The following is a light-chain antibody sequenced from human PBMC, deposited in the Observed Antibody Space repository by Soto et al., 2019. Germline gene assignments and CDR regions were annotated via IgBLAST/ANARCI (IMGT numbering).Light chain of an antibody. CDR3: QQSYTTPIT. V-gene: IGKV1-39*01. Sequence: DIQMTQSPSTLSASLVDRVTITCRASQSISNWLARYQEKPGKAPKLLIYAASSLQSGVPSRFSGSGSGTDFTLTISSLQPEDFATYYCQQSYTTPITFGQGTKVDIK. CDR2: AAS. CDR1: QSISNW. J-gene: IGKJ1*01.